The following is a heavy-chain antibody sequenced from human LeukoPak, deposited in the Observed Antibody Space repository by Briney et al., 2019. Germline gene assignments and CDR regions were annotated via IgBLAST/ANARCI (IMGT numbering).Heavy chain of an antibody. CDR3: ARGRGAWGSGSYYNFDY. V-gene: IGHV4-34*01. CDR1: GGSFSGYY. J-gene: IGHJ4*02. Sequence: SETLSLTCAVYGGSFSGYYWSWIRQPPGKGLEWIGEINHSGSTNYNPSLKSRVTISVDTSKNQFSLKLSSVTAADTAVYYCARGRGAWGSGSYYNFDYWGQGTLVTVSS. D-gene: IGHD3-10*01. CDR2: INHSGST.